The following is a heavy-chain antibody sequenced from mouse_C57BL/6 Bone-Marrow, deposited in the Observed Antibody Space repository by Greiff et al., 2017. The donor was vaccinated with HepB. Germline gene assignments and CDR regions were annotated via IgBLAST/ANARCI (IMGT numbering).Heavy chain of an antibody. V-gene: IGHV3-6*01. CDR1: GYSITSGYY. D-gene: IGHD1-1*01. Sequence: EVKLQESGPGLVKPSQSLSLTCSVTGYSITSGYYWNWIRQFPGNKLEWMGYISYDGSNNYNPSLKNRISITRDTSKNQFFLKLNSVTTEDTATYYCARAPYYFSYWGQGTTLTVSS. CDR3: ARAPYYFSY. J-gene: IGHJ2*01. CDR2: ISYDGSN.